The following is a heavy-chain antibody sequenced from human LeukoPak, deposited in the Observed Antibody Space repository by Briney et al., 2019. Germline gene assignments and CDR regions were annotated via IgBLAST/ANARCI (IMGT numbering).Heavy chain of an antibody. Sequence: GGSLRHSCAASGFTFSSYAMHWVRQAPGKGLEWVAVISYDGSNKYYADSVKGRFTISRDNSKNTLYLQMNSLRAEDTAVYYCARDGVIVGATMGFDYWGQGTLVTVSS. D-gene: IGHD1-26*01. CDR2: ISYDGSNK. CDR3: ARDGVIVGATMGFDY. J-gene: IGHJ4*02. V-gene: IGHV3-30*14. CDR1: GFTFSSYA.